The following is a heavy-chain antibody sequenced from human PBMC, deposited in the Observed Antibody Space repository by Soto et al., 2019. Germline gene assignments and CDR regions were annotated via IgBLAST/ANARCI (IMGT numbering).Heavy chain of an antibody. Sequence: GGSLRLSCAASGFTFSNYAMSWVRQAPGKGLEWVSVIYSGGSTYYADSVKGRFTISRDNSKNTLYLQMNSLRAEDTAVYYCARVSWWELPRAFDYWGQGTLVTVSS. D-gene: IGHD1-26*01. V-gene: IGHV3-53*01. CDR3: ARVSWWELPRAFDY. CDR2: IYSGGST. CDR1: GFTFSNYA. J-gene: IGHJ4*02.